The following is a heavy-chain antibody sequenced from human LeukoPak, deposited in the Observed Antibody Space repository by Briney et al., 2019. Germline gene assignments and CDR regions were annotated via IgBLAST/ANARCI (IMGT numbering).Heavy chain of an antibody. D-gene: IGHD1-1*01. V-gene: IGHV1-18*01. J-gene: IGHJ5*02. CDR1: GYTFTSYG. CDR2: VSAYNGNT. Sequence: GASVKVSCKASGYTFTSYGISWVRQAPGQGLEWMGWVSAYNGNTNYARKLQGRVTMTTDTSTSTAYMELRSLRSDDTAVYYCARDYRYNWNDVRWFDPWGQGTLVTVSS. CDR3: ARDYRYNWNDVRWFDP.